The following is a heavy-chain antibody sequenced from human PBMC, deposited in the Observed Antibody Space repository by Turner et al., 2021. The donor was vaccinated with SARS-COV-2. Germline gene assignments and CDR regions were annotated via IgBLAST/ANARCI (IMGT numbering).Heavy chain of an antibody. CDR3: AKVPPYGDYFDY. V-gene: IGHV3-23*01. J-gene: IGHJ4*02. Sequence: EVQLLDSGGGLVQPGGSLRLSCAASGFTFSSYAMSWVRQAPGKGLEWVSALSGSGGSTYYADSVKGRFTISRDTSKNTLYLQMNSLRAEDTAVYYCAKVPPYGDYFDYWGQGTLVTVSS. CDR1: GFTFSSYA. CDR2: LSGSGGST. D-gene: IGHD4-17*01.